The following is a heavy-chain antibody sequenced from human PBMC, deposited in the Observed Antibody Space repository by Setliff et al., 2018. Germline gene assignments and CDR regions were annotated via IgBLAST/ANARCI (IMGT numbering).Heavy chain of an antibody. V-gene: IGHV1-46*01. CDR1: GHTFTSYF. D-gene: IGHD2-8*01. CDR2: INPSGGYT. Sequence: ASVKVSCKASGHTFTSYFMQWVRQAPGQGLEWMGMINPSGGYTIYAQKFQGRVTMTRDTSTSTVYLELSSLRSEDMAVYYCARGLIVLPGPSGDMGYFDYWGQGTLVTVSS. J-gene: IGHJ4*02. CDR3: ARGLIVLPGPSGDMGYFDY.